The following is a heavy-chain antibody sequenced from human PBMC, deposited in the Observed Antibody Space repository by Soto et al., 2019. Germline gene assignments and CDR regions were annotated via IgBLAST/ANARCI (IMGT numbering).Heavy chain of an antibody. CDR2: ITPRFSTT. D-gene: IGHD3-16*01. CDR3: ARVETVDTKMIIAWFDP. J-gene: IGHJ5*02. Sequence: QVLLVQSGAEVKKPGSSVKVSCKASGDTFSNYAITWVRQAPGQGLEWMGGITPRFSTTTYAEKFQGRVTITADESSNTSFMQLSSLTSDDTAVYYCARVETVDTKMIIAWFDPWGQVTLITVPS. CDR1: GDTFSNYA. V-gene: IGHV1-69*01.